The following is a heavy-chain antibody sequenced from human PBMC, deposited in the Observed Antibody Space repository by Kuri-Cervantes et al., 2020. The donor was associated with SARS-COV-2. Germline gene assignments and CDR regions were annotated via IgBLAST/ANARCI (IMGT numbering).Heavy chain of an antibody. D-gene: IGHD5-24*01. CDR1: GFSLSTNGVG. CDR2: IYWDDDK. V-gene: IGHV2-5*02. J-gene: IGHJ6*02. Sequence: SGPTLVKPTQTLTLTCTFSGFSLSTNGVGVGWIRQPPGKAPEWLALIYWDDDKRYSPSLKSRLTITKDTSKNQVVLTMTNMDPVDTATYYCARIRVEMATIGDYYYYGMDVWGQGTTVTVSS. CDR3: ARIRVEMATIGDYYYYGMDV.